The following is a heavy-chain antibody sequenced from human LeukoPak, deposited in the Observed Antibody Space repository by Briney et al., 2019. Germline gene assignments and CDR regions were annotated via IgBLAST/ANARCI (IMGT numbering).Heavy chain of an antibody. CDR1: GFTFSGYT. CDR3: ARERNFYYFDY. J-gene: IGHJ4*02. D-gene: IGHD3-3*01. V-gene: IGHV3-21*01. CDR2: ITGDCNYI. Sequence: PGGSLRLSCAASGFTFSGYTMTWVRQAPGKGLEWVSSITGDCNYIFYADSVKGRFTISRDNAQNSLFLELNSLRGEDTAVYYCARERNFYYFDYWGQGALVTVSS.